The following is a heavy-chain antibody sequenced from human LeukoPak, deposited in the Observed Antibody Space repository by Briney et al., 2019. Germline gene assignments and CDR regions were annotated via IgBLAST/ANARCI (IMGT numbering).Heavy chain of an antibody. J-gene: IGHJ3*02. Sequence: ASVKVSCKAPGYTFTSYDINWVRQATGQGLEWMGWMNPNSGNTGYAQKFQGRVTMTRNTSISTAYMELSSLRSEDTAVYYCAVGVIVANLAFDAFDIWGQGTMVTVSS. CDR3: AVGVIVANLAFDAFDI. CDR1: GYTFTSYD. CDR2: MNPNSGNT. D-gene: IGHD3-22*01. V-gene: IGHV1-8*01.